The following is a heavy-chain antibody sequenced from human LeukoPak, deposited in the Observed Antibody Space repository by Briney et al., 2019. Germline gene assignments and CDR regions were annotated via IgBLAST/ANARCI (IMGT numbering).Heavy chain of an antibody. V-gene: IGHV3-23*01. Sequence: QSGGSLRLSCAASGFTFSSYAMSWVRQAPGKGLEWVSAISGSGGSTYYADSVKGRFTISRDNSKNTLYLQMNSLRAEDTAVYYCAKSRSSGSYCIDYWGQGTLVTVSS. J-gene: IGHJ4*02. D-gene: IGHD3-10*01. CDR3: AKSRSSGSYCIDY. CDR2: ISGSGGST. CDR1: GFTFSSYA.